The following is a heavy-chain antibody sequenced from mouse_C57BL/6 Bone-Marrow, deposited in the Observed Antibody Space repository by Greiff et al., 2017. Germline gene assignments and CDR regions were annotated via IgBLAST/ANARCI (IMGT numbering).Heavy chain of an antibody. Sequence: VKLQESGAELVRPGASVKLSCKASGYTFTDYYINWVKQRPGQGLEWIARIYPGSGNTYYNEKFKGKATLTAEKSSSTAYMQLSSLTSEDSAVYFCAREDYSWGQGTTLTVSS. CDR3: AREDYS. CDR1: GYTFTDYY. V-gene: IGHV1-76*01. CDR2: IYPGSGNT. J-gene: IGHJ2*01.